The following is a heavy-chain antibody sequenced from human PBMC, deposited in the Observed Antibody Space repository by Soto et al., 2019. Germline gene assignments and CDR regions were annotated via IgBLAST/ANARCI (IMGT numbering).Heavy chain of an antibody. CDR3: ARSTRSWFDP. CDR1: GGSITNYY. J-gene: IGHJ5*02. CDR2: IYYSGNT. Sequence: SETLSLTCTVSGGSITNYYWSWIRQPPGKGLEWIGSIYYSGNTNYNPSLKSRVTISLGTSKDQFSLRLTSVTAADTAVYYCARSTRSWFDPWGQGTLVTVSS. V-gene: IGHV4-59*08.